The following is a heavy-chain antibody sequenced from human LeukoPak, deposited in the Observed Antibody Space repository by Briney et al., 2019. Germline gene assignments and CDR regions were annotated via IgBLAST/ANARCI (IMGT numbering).Heavy chain of an antibody. CDR3: ARDRGYSYSPFDY. D-gene: IGHD5-18*01. J-gene: IGHJ4*02. CDR1: GYTFTGYY. Sequence: ASVKASCKASGYTFTGYYMHWVRQAPGQGLEWMGWINPNSGGTNYAQKFQGRVTMTRDTSISTAYMELSRLRSDDTAVYYCARDRGYSYSPFDYWGQGTLVTVSS. CDR2: INPNSGGT. V-gene: IGHV1-2*02.